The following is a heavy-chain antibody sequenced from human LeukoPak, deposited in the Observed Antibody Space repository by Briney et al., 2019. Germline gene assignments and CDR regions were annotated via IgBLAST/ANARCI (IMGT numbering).Heavy chain of an antibody. CDR3: ARDQPYTDV. V-gene: IGHV4-38-2*02. CDR1: GYSISSGYY. J-gene: IGHJ6*03. CDR2: IYHSGST. Sequence: PSETLSLTCTVSGYSISSGYYWGWIRQPPGKGLEWIGSIYHSGSTYYNPSPKSRVTISVDTSKNQFSLKLSSVTAADTAVYYCARDQPYTDVWGKGTTVTVSS.